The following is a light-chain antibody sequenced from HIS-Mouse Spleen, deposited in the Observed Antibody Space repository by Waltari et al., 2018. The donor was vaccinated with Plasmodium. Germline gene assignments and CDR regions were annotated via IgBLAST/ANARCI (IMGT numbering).Light chain of an antibody. J-gene: IGKJ2*01. CDR1: QSVSSSY. V-gene: IGKV3-20*01. CDR2: GAS. Sequence: EIVLTQSPGTLSLSPGARATLSCRASQSVSSSYLAWYQQKPGQAPRLLIYGASSRATGIPDRFSGSGSGPDFTLTISRLEPEDFAVYYCQQYGSSPYTFGQGTKLEIK. CDR3: QQYGSSPYT.